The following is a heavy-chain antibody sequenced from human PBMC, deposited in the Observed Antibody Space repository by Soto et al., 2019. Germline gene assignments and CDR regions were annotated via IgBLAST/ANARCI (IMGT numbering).Heavy chain of an antibody. CDR2: ISTFNGNT. Sequence: ASVKVSCKASGYTFINYIITWVRQAPGQGLEWMGWISTFNGNTKYAQKLQGRITMTTDTSTSTAYMELRSLTSDDTAVYYCARERINGSYFESWGQRTPVSVSS. CDR1: GYTFINYI. V-gene: IGHV1-18*04. CDR3: ARERINGSYFES. J-gene: IGHJ5*02. D-gene: IGHD3-9*01.